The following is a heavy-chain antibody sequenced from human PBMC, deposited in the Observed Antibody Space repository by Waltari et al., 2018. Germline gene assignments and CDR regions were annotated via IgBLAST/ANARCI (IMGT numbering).Heavy chain of an antibody. V-gene: IGHV1-69*10. CDR3: ARAYYSGYDHYYMDV. J-gene: IGHJ6*03. CDR1: GGTFSSYA. Sequence: QVQLVQSGAEVKKPGSSVKVSCKASGGTFSSYAISWVRQAPGQGLEWMGGIIPILGIANYAQKLQGRVTITADKCTSTAYMELSSLRSEDTAVYYWARAYYSGYDHYYMDVWGKWTTVTVSS. CDR2: IIPILGIA. D-gene: IGHD2-15*01.